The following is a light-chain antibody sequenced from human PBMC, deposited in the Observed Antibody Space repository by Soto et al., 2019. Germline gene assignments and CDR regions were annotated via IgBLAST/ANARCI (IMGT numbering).Light chain of an antibody. CDR2: HVS. CDR3: ASYTTSNTFV. J-gene: IGLJ1*01. CDR1: SSNIGDYNY. Sequence: QSALAQPASVSGSPGRSITISCTGASSNIGDYNYVSWYQQNQGKAPKLIIYHVSYRPSGVSDRFSASKSGNTASLTISRLRAEDEADYYCASYTTSNTFVFGTGTKVTVL. V-gene: IGLV2-14*01.